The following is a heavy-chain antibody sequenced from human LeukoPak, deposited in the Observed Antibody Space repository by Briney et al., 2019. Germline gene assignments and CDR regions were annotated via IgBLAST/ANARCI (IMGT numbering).Heavy chain of an antibody. Sequence: GGSLRLSCVGAGFTFSNYAMTWVRRAPGKGLGWVSGISGSGDRTYYADSVKGRFTISRDNSKNTLYLQMNSLTDDDSAVYYCAKDRIPVAGRQDIWDYWGQGTLVTVSS. V-gene: IGHV3-23*01. J-gene: IGHJ4*02. CDR1: GFTFSNYA. CDR3: AKDRIPVAGRQDIWDY. D-gene: IGHD6-19*01. CDR2: ISGSGDRT.